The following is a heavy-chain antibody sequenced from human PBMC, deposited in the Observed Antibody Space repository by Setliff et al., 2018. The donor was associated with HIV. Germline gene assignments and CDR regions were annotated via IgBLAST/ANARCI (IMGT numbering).Heavy chain of an antibody. Sequence: VASVKVSCKASGGTFSSYAISWVRQAPGQGLEWMGGIIPIFGTANYDQRFQGRVTITADKSTSTAYMELSSLKSEDTAVYYCARDREYCSSTSCPIGGWYFDLWGRGTLVTVSS. CDR2: IIPIFGTA. CDR3: ARDREYCSSTSCPIGGWYFDL. D-gene: IGHD2-2*01. J-gene: IGHJ2*01. V-gene: IGHV1-69*06. CDR1: GGTFSSYA.